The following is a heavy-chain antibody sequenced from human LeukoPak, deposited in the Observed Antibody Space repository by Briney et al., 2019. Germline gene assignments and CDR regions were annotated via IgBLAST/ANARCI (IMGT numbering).Heavy chain of an antibody. CDR1: GFTFSSYS. D-gene: IGHD3-22*01. CDR3: ARAESPITMIVVVSAFDI. Sequence: TGGSLRLSCAASGFTFSSYSMNWVRQTPGKGLEWVSSIGSSSSYIYYADSVKGRFTISRDNAKNSLYLQMNSLRVEDTAVYYCARAESPITMIVVVSAFDIWGLGTMVTVSS. V-gene: IGHV3-21*01. J-gene: IGHJ3*02. CDR2: IGSSSSYI.